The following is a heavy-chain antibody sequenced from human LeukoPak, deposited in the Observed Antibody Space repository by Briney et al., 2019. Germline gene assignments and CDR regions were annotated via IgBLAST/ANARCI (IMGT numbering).Heavy chain of an antibody. CDR1: GFTFSNAW. CDR2: IYSGGST. D-gene: IGHD1-1*01. J-gene: IGHJ4*02. V-gene: IGHV3-66*01. CDR3: AKDNGWNHNYFDY. Sequence: PGGSLRLSCAASGFTFSNAWMSWVRQAPGKGLEWVSVIYSGGSTYYADSVKGRFTISRDNSKNTLYLQMNSLRAEDTAVYYCAKDNGWNHNYFDYWGQGTLVTVSS.